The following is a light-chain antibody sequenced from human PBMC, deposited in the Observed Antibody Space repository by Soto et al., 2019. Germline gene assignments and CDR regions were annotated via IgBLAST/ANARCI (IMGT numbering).Light chain of an antibody. V-gene: IGKV3D-15*01. CDR3: QQYSVWPLT. CDR1: QSVSNN. CDR2: GAS. Sequence: EIVWTQSPATLSVSPGERAALSWRASQSVSNNLAWYQQKPGQPPRLLIFGASTRATGIPARFSGSGSEADFALTISTLQSEDFEVYYCQQYSVWPLTFGGGTKVDIK. J-gene: IGKJ4*01.